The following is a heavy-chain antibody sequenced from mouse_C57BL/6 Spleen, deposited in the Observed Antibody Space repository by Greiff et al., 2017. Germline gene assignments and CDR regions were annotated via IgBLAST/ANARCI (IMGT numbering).Heavy chain of an antibody. Sequence: EVKLVESGGGLVQPGGSLSLSCAASGFTFTDYYMSWVRQPPGKALEWLGFIRNKANGYTTEYSASVKGRFTISRDNSQSILYLQMNALRAEDSATYYCARSYYYGSSYCWYCDVWGTGTTVTVSS. CDR2: IRNKANGYTT. J-gene: IGHJ1*03. V-gene: IGHV7-3*01. D-gene: IGHD1-1*01. CDR3: ARSYYYGSSYCWYCDV. CDR1: GFTFTDYY.